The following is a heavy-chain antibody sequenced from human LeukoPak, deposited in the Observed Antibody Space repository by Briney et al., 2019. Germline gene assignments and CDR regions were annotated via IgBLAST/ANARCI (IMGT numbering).Heavy chain of an antibody. CDR2: IYYSGST. CDR3: ARDKGNDYYDSSGYYFPWHYYGMDV. CDR1: GGSISSYY. J-gene: IGHJ6*02. D-gene: IGHD3-22*01. Sequence: PSETLSLTCTVSGGSISSYYWSWIRQSPGKGLEWIGYIYYSGSTNYNPSLKSRVTISVDTSKNQFSLKLSSVTAADTAVYYCARDKGNDYYDSSGYYFPWHYYGMDVWGQGTTVTVSS. V-gene: IGHV4-59*01.